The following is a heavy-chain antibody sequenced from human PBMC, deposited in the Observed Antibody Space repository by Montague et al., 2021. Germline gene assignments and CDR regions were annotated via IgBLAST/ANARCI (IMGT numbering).Heavy chain of an antibody. CDR3: ARHFVGFESYYNGLDV. CDR1: GGSFNAYY. V-gene: IGHV4-34*01. D-gene: IGHD3-10*01. CDR2: IHHRGSIYYDPTT. J-gene: IGHJ6*02. Sequence: SETLSLTCAVYGGSFNAYYWSWIRQSPGKGLEWIGEIHHRGSIYYDPTTDYNPSLQSPVTIAVDASKNQFSLRLTSVTAADTAVYYCARHFVGFESYYNGLDVWGRGTPVIVSS.